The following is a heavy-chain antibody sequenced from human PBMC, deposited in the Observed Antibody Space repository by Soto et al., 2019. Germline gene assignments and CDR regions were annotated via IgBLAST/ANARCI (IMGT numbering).Heavy chain of an antibody. D-gene: IGHD3-3*01. J-gene: IGHJ6*02. CDR1: GGSISSYY. CDR2: IYTSGST. CDR3: AREWNYDFWSGYYQRGYYGMDV. V-gene: IGHV4-4*07. Sequence: PSETLSLTCTVSGGSISSYYWSWIRQPAGKGLEWIGRIYTSGSTNYNPSLKSRVTMSVDTSKNQFPLKLSSVTAADTAVYYCAREWNYDFWSGYYQRGYYGMDVWGQGTTVTVSS.